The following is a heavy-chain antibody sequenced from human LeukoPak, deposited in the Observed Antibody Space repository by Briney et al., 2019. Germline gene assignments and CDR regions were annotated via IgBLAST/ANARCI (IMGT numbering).Heavy chain of an antibody. CDR2: MNTNSGNT. D-gene: IGHD6-19*01. Sequence: ASVKVSCKASGYTFTSYDINWVRQATGQGLEWMGWMNTNSGNTGYAQKFQGRVTMTRNTSISTAYMELSSLRSEDTAVYYCARTLRIAVAGTVYYYYYMDVWGKGTTVTVSS. J-gene: IGHJ6*03. CDR3: ARTLRIAVAGTVYYYYYMDV. V-gene: IGHV1-8*01. CDR1: GYTFTSYD.